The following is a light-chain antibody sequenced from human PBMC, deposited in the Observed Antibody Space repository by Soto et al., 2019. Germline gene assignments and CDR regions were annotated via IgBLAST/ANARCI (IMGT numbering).Light chain of an antibody. Sequence: VLTQSPCALSLSPGEGATLSCRASQSVGGTFLAWYQQKGGQAPRLLIHGASNRATGIPDRFSGSGSGTDFTLTISRLEPEDFAVYYCQQYGGSPRTFGQGTKVDIK. CDR1: QSVGGTF. CDR3: QQYGGSPRT. V-gene: IGKV3-20*01. CDR2: GAS. J-gene: IGKJ1*01.